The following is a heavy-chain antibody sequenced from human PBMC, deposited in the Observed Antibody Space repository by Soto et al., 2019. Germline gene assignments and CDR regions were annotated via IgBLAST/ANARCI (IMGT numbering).Heavy chain of an antibody. CDR2: KSNDGNK. J-gene: IGHJ1*01. V-gene: IGHV3-30-3*01. D-gene: IGHD3-22*01. CDR3: AREDESRGYAGTFHH. CDR1: GFIFSSYV. Sequence: QVQLVESGGDVVQPGRSLRLSCAASGFIFSSYVIHWVRQGPGKGLEWVARKSNDGNKHYADSVKDRFTISRDNSKNKLDLEMNSLRGEDTGIYYCAREDESRGYAGTFHHWGQGTLVTVSP.